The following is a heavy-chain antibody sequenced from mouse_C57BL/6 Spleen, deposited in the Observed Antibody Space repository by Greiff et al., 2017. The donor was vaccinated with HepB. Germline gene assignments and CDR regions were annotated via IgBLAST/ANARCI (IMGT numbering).Heavy chain of an antibody. CDR2: IWRGGST. CDR1: GFSLTSYG. D-gene: IGHD2-3*01. CDR3: AKRLIYDGYYGAMDY. Sequence: VKVEESGPGLVQPSQSLSITCTVSGFSLTSYGVHWVRQSPGKGLEWLGVIWRGGSTDYNAAFMSRLSITKDNSKSQVFFKMNSLQADDTAIYYCAKRLIYDGYYGAMDYWGQGTSVTVSS. V-gene: IGHV2-5*01. J-gene: IGHJ4*01.